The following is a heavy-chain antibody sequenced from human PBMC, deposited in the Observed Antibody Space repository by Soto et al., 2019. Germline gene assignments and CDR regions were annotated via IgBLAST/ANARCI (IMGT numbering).Heavy chain of an antibody. Sequence: PGGSLRLSCTASGFTFSMYWMHWVRQVPGKGPEWVSRISDDGSRADYADSVKGRFTISRDNAKNTLYLEMHVLRADDTAVYYCTRGPRPSSVGTGAFWGQGTPVTVPQ. CDR1: GFTFSMYW. D-gene: IGHD3-10*01. CDR3: TRGPRPSSVGTGAF. J-gene: IGHJ4*02. V-gene: IGHV3-74*01. CDR2: ISDDGSRA.